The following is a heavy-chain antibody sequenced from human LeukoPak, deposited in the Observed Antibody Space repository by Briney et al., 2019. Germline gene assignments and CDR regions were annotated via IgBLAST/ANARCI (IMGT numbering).Heavy chain of an antibody. V-gene: IGHV1-18*01. CDR2: ISAYNGNT. J-gene: IGHJ5*02. CDR3: ARVVGRYYYDSSGSSETSWFDP. Sequence: ASVKVSCKASGYSFTSYGFSWVRQAPGQGLEWMGWISAYNGNTNYAQKLQGRVTMTTDTSTSTAYMELRSLRSDDTAVYYCARVVGRYYYDSSGSSETSWFDPWGQGTLVTVSA. CDR1: GYSFTSYG. D-gene: IGHD3-22*01.